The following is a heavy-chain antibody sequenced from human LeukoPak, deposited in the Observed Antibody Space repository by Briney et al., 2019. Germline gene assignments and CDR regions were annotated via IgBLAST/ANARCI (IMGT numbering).Heavy chain of an antibody. D-gene: IGHD5-24*01. CDR1: GYTFTNYY. V-gene: IGHV1-46*01. CDR2: INPGGDNT. Sequence: HRPSVRVSCKASGYTFTNYYIHWVRQAPGQGLEWMGLINPGGDNTDYAQHFQGRVTMTRDTSTSTVYMGLSSLRSEDTAVYYCARIRDGYNDAYDIWGQGTMVTVSS. J-gene: IGHJ3*02. CDR3: ARIRDGYNDAYDI.